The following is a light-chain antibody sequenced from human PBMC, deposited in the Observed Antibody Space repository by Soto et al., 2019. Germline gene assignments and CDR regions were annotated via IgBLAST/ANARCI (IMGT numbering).Light chain of an antibody. CDR3: CSYGGRYTRNWV. CDR2: DVT. J-gene: IGLJ3*02. CDR1: SSDVGGYNY. V-gene: IGLV2-11*01. Sequence: QSALTQPRSVSGSPGQSVTISCTGTSSDVGGYNYVSWYQQYPGRAPKLIIYDVTKRPSGVPDRFSGSKSGDTASLTISGLHGDDEADYYCCSYGGRYTRNWVFGGGTKLTVL.